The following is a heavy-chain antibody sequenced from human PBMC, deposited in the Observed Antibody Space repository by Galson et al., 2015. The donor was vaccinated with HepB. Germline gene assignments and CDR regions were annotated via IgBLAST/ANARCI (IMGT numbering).Heavy chain of an antibody. D-gene: IGHD3-10*01. CDR1: GFTFSSYG. Sequence: SLRLSCAASGFTFSSYGMHWVRQAPGKGLEWVAVISYDGSNKYYADSVKGRFTISRDNSKNTLYLQMNSLRAEDTAVYYCAKDGQYYYGSGSYYAYYYYGMDVWGQGTTVTVSS. CDR2: ISYDGSNK. V-gene: IGHV3-30*18. J-gene: IGHJ6*02. CDR3: AKDGQYYYGSGSYYAYYYYGMDV.